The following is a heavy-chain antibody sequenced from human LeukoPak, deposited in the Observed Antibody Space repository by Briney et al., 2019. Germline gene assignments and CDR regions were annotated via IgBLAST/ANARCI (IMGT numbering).Heavy chain of an antibody. CDR3: ARKGQVSYDSRGYYDDPVGAFDI. J-gene: IGHJ3*02. CDR2: IIPILGIA. D-gene: IGHD3-22*01. CDR1: GGTFSSYA. V-gene: IGHV1-69*04. Sequence: ASVKVSCKASGGTFSSYAISWVRQAPGQGLEWMGMIIPILGIANYAQKFQGRVTITADKSTSTAYMELSSLRSEDTAVYYCARKGQVSYDSRGYYDDPVGAFDIWGQGTMVTVSS.